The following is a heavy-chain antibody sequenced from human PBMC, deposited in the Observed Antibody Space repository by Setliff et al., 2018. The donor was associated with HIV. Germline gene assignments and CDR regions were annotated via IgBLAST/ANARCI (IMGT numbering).Heavy chain of an antibody. Sequence: ASVKVSCKAAGYTLTNYHMLWVRQAPGQGLEWMGVINPSGGITTSAQKFLGRVTMTKDTSTSTVYMAVSNLKSEDTAVYYCASGPLTTVTTGPRYYLDSWGQGTLVTVSS. D-gene: IGHD4-17*01. V-gene: IGHV1-46*01. CDR2: INPSGGIT. CDR3: ASGPLTTVTTGPRYYLDS. CDR1: GYTLTNYH. J-gene: IGHJ4*02.